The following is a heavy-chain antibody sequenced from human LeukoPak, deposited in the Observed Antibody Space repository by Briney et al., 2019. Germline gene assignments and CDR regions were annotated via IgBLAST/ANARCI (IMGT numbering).Heavy chain of an antibody. Sequence: GGSLRLSCAASGFAVSSNYMTWVRQAPGKGLEWVSVVYSGGSTEYADSVKGRFTISRDNSKNTLYLQMNGLRAEDTAVYYCARTSSAVNTKGLDSWGQGTLVTVSS. J-gene: IGHJ4*02. CDR3: ARTSSAVNTKGLDS. V-gene: IGHV3-53*01. D-gene: IGHD6-13*01. CDR2: VYSGGST. CDR1: GFAVSSNY.